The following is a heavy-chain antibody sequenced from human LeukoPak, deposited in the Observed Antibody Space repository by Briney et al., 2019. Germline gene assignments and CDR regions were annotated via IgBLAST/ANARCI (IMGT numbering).Heavy chain of an antibody. CDR2: IKQDGSEK. V-gene: IGHV3-7*01. CDR3: ARVGEFGAAANYYFHY. CDR1: GFTFSSYW. D-gene: IGHD6-13*01. Sequence: GGSLRLSCAASGFTFSSYWMSWVRQAPGKGLEWVANIKQDGSEKYYVDSVKGRFTISRDNAKNSLYLQMNSLRAEDTAVYYCARVGEFGAAANYYFHYWGQGTLVTVSS. J-gene: IGHJ4*02.